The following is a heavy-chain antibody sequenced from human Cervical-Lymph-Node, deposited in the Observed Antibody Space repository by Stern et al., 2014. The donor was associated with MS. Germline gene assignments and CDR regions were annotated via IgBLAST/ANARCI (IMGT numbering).Heavy chain of an antibody. CDR2: INYSGST. CDR3: AGRPFRYFDY. V-gene: IGHV4-39*01. CDR1: GGSISSSRYY. J-gene: IGHJ4*02. D-gene: IGHD2/OR15-2a*01. Sequence: QLVQSGPRLVKPSETLSLTCTVSGGSISSSRYYWGWIRQPPGKGLEWIASINYSGSTYYKPSLKSPFTISGDPSNNPVSLQLTSVTAADTAVYYCAGRPFRYFDYWGQGSLVTVSS.